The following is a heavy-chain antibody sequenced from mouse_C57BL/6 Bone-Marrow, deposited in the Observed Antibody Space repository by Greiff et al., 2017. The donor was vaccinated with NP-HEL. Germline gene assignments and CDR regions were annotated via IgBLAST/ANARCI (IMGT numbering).Heavy chain of an antibody. D-gene: IGHD2-5*01. CDR1: GFNIKDDY. V-gene: IGHV14-4*01. J-gene: IGHJ2*01. CDR3: TTLYSNYVDY. CDR2: IDPENGDT. Sequence: EVKLEESGAELVRPGASVKLSCTASGFNIKDDYMHWVKQRPEQGLEWIGWIDPENGDTEYASKFQGKATITADTSSNTAYLQLSSLTSEDTAVYYCTTLYSNYVDYWGQGTTLTVSS.